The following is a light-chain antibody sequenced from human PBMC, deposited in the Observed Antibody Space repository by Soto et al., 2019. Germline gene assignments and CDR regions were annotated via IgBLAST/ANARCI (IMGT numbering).Light chain of an antibody. J-gene: IGKJ4*01. V-gene: IGKV3-20*01. CDR1: QSVSSSY. CDR3: QQYGSSPAVT. Sequence: EIVLPQSPGTLSLSPGERATLSCRASQSVSSSYFAWYQQKPGQAHRLLIYGASSRSTAIPDRFIGSGSGTDFTLTISRLAPEDFAVYYCQQYGSSPAVTFGGGTKVEIQ. CDR2: GAS.